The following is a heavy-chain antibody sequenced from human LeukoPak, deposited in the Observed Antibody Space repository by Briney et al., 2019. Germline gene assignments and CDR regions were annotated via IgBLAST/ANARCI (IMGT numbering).Heavy chain of an antibody. Sequence: GGSLRLSCAASEFSVGSNYMTWVRQAPGKGLEWVSLIYSGGSTYYADSVKGRFTISRDNSKNTLYLQMNSLRAEDTAVYYCAVISEIGDYWGQGTLVTVSS. J-gene: IGHJ4*02. CDR2: IYSGGST. CDR1: EFSVGSNY. CDR3: AVISEIGDY. V-gene: IGHV3-66*01. D-gene: IGHD2-15*01.